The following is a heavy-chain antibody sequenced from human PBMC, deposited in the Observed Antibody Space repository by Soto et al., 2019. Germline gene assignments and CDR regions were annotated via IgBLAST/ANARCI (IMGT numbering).Heavy chain of an antibody. J-gene: IGHJ4*02. CDR3: AILSN. D-gene: IGHD6-6*01. Sequence: EVQLVETGGGLIQPGGSLRLSCAASGFTVSSNYMNWVRQAPGKGLEWLSIIYTDGTTYYADSVKGRFTISRDNFKNTLYPQMNNLRAEDTAIYYCAILSNWGQGTLVTVSS. CDR2: IYTDGTT. V-gene: IGHV3-53*02. CDR1: GFTVSSNY.